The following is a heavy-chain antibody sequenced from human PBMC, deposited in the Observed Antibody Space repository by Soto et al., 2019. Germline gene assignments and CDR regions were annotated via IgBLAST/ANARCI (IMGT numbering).Heavy chain of an antibody. CDR3: ARAEGSGWDIDYYGMDV. CDR2: IIPIFGTA. Sequence: SVKVSCKASGGTFSSDAISRVRQAPGQGLEWMGGIIPIFGTANYAQKIQGRVTITADESTSTAYMERSSLRSEDTAVYYCARAEGSGWDIDYYGMDVWGQGTTVTVSS. D-gene: IGHD6-19*01. CDR1: GGTFSSDA. V-gene: IGHV1-69*13. J-gene: IGHJ6*02.